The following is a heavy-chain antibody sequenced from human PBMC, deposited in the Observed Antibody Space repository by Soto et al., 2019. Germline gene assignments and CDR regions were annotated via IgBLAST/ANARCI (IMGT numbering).Heavy chain of an antibody. CDR1: GYSFTSYW. D-gene: IGHD6-19*01. J-gene: IGHJ5*02. CDR3: ARLVADYVDP. CDR2: IYPGDSDI. V-gene: IGHV5-51*01. Sequence: PGESLKISCKGSGYSFTSYWIAWVRQVPGKGLELMGVIYPGDSDIRYSPSFQGQVTISADKSISTAYLQWSSLKASDSAMYFCARLVADYVDPWGQGTLVTVSS.